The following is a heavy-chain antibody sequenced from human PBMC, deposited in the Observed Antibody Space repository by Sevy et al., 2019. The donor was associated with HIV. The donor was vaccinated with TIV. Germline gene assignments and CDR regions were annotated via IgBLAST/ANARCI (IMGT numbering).Heavy chain of an antibody. V-gene: IGHV3-23*01. CDR1: AFSFNTYA. CDR3: AKPRGSFYFDY. CDR2: ISGSGDST. J-gene: IGHJ4*02. Sequence: GGSLRLSCAASAFSFNTYAMSWVRRAPGKGLEWVSTISGSGDSTFYSDSVKGRFTISRDNSKNTLYLQTNSLRAEDTAVYYCAKPRGSFYFDYWGQGTLVTVSS. D-gene: IGHD3-16*01.